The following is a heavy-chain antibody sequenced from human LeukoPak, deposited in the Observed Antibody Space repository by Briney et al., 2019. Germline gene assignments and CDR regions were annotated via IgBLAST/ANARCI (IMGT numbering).Heavy chain of an antibody. V-gene: IGHV2-5*02. CDR3: AHRLLKYRVTTPGAPWFDP. CDR1: GFSLSASGEG. Sequence: SGPTLVKPTQTLTLTCTFSGFSLSASGEGVGWIRQPPGKALEWLALIYWDDDKRYSPSLKTRLSIIKATSKNQVVLTMTNMEPVDSGTYYCAHRLLKYRVTTPGAPWFDPWGQGTQVTVSS. CDR2: IYWDDDK. D-gene: IGHD1/OR15-1a*01. J-gene: IGHJ5*02.